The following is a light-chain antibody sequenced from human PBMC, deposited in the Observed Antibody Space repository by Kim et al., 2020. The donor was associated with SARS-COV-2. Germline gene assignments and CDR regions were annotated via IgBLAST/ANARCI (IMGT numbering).Light chain of an antibody. V-gene: IGKV1-39*01. J-gene: IGKJ4*01. CDR1: QSIGTY. CDR3: QQSHTAPLLT. CDR2: AAS. Sequence: DIQMTQSPSSLAASVGDRVTIACRESQSIGTYLNWYQHKPGKAPKLLIYAASSLQSGVPSRFSGSGSGTDFTLTISSLQPEDFATYYCQQSHTAPLLTFGGGTKVDIK.